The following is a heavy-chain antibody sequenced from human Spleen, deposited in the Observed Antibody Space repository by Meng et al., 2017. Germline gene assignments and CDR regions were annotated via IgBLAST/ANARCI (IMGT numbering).Heavy chain of an antibody. CDR1: GYSFTTNW. D-gene: IGHD3/OR15-3a*01. CDR3: ARLGLSGGTIDP. CDR2: IYPGDSDT. J-gene: IGHJ5*02. Sequence: GGSLRLSCKGSGYSFTTNWIGWVRQMPGKGLEWMGIIYPGDSDTRYRPSFQGQVTISADKSISTAYLQWSSLKASDTAMYYCARLGLSGGTIDPWGQGTLVTVSS. V-gene: IGHV5-51*01.